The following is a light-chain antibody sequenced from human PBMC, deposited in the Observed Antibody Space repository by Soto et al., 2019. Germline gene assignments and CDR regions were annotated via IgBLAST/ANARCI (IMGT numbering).Light chain of an antibody. Sequence: DIQMTQSPSSLSASLGDRVTITWGASQSISSYLNWYQQKQGKAPKLLIYAASSLQSGVPSRFSGSGSGTDFTLTISSLQTEDFATYYCQQSYSTPWTFGQGTKVDIK. CDR1: QSISSY. V-gene: IGKV1-39*01. CDR3: QQSYSTPWT. J-gene: IGKJ1*01. CDR2: AAS.